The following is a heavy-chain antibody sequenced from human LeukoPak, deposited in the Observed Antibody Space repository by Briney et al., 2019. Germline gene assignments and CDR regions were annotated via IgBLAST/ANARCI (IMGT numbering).Heavy chain of an antibody. J-gene: IGHJ6*03. V-gene: IGHV4-38-2*02. D-gene: IGHD6-19*01. CDR2: IYHSGST. CDR1: GYSISSGYY. CDR3: ARGNGEQWLPMHV. Sequence: SETLSLTCTVSGYSISSGYYWGWIRQPPGKGLEWIGSIYHSGSTYYNPSLKSRVTISVDTSKNQFSLKLSSVTAADTAVYYCARGNGEQWLPMHVWGKGTTVTISS.